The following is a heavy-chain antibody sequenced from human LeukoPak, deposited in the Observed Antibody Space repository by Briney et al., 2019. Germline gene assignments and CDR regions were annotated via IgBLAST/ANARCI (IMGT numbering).Heavy chain of an antibody. CDR3: AKGPGYFDY. CDR1: GFTFSSYG. Sequence: GGSLRLSCAASGFTFSSYGMHWVRQAPGKGLEWVAVIWYGGSNKYYADSVKGRFTISRDNSKNTLYLQMNSLRAEDTAVYYCAKGPGYFDYWGQGTLVTVSS. CDR2: IWYGGSNK. V-gene: IGHV3-30*02. J-gene: IGHJ4*02.